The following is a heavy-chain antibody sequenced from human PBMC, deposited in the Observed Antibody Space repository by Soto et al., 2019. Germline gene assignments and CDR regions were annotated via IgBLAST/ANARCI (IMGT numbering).Heavy chain of an antibody. CDR2: INAGNGNT. CDR3: ARARTPPSPFIVVTGNWFDP. CDR1: GYTFTSYA. V-gene: IGHV1-3*01. J-gene: IGHJ5*02. D-gene: IGHD3-22*01. Sequence: ASVKVSCKASGYTFTSYAMHWVRPAPGQRLEWMGWINAGNGNTKYSQKFQGRVTITRDTSASTAYMELSSLRSEDTAVYYCARARTPPSPFIVVTGNWFDPWGQGTLVTVSS.